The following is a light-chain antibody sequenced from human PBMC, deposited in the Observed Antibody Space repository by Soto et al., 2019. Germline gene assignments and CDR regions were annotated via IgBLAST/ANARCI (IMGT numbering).Light chain of an antibody. V-gene: IGLV2-14*03. J-gene: IGLJ1*01. Sequence: QSALTQPASVSGSPGQSITISCTGTSSDVGGYDYVSWYQHHPGKAPKLMIYDVTRRPSGVSNRFSGSKSGNTASLTISGLQADDEADYYCSSYRSTRTEVSGTGTKVTVL. CDR2: DVT. CDR3: SSYRSTRTEV. CDR1: SSDVGGYDY.